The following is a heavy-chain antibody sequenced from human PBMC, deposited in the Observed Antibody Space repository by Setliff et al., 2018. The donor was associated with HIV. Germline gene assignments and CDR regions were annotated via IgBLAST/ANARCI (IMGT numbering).Heavy chain of an antibody. CDR3: ARSETSYCSGGSCPPGAFDI. V-gene: IGHV3-7*03. Sequence: SCAASGFTFNNYGMHWVRQAPGKGLEWVANIKQDGSEKYYVDSVKGRFTISRDNAKNSLYLQMNSLRAEDTAVYYCARSETSYCSGGSCPPGAFDIWGQGTVVTVSS. D-gene: IGHD2-15*01. CDR2: IKQDGSEK. CDR1: GFTFNNYG. J-gene: IGHJ3*02.